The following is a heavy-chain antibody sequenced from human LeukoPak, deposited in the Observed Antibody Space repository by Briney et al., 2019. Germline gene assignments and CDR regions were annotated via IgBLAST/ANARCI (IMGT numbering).Heavy chain of an antibody. D-gene: IGHD2-2*02. Sequence: PSETLSLTCTVSGGSISSYYWSWIRQPAGKGLEWIGRIYTSGSTNYNPSLKSRVTMSVDTSKNQFSLKLSSVTAADTAVYYCARDLLPAAIRVNWFDPWGQGTLVTVSS. CDR3: ARDLLPAAIRVNWFDP. V-gene: IGHV4-4*07. J-gene: IGHJ5*02. CDR1: GGSISSYY. CDR2: IYTSGST.